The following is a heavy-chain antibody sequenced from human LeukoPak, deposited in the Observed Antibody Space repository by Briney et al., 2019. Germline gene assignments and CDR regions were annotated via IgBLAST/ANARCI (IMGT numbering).Heavy chain of an antibody. CDR1: GYTFTGYY. Sequence: ASVKVSCKASGYTFTGYYMHWVRQAPGQGLEWMGWINPNSGGTNYAQKFQGRVTMTRDTSISTAYMELSRLRSDDTAVYYCARVWQWELLNWFDPRGQGTLVTVSS. D-gene: IGHD1-26*01. V-gene: IGHV1-2*02. J-gene: IGHJ5*02. CDR2: INPNSGGT. CDR3: ARVWQWELLNWFDP.